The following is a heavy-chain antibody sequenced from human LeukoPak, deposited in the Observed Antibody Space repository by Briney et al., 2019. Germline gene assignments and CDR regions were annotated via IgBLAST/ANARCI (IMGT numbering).Heavy chain of an antibody. Sequence: ASVKVSCKASGYTFTGYYMNWVRQAPGQGLEWMGWINPNSGDTNYAQTFQGWVTMTRDTSINTAYMELSSLTSDDTAVYYCARGLGVSYLNFDHWGQGTLVTVSS. CDR1: GYTFTGYY. CDR3: ARGLGVSYLNFDH. CDR2: INPNSGDT. V-gene: IGHV1-2*04. D-gene: IGHD2-8*01. J-gene: IGHJ4*02.